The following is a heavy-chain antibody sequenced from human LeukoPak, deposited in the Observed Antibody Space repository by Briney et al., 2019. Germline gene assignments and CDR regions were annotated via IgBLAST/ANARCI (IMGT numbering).Heavy chain of an antibody. CDR2: MYNRGST. CDR3: ARAEKAVTGTLDS. CDR1: GDSISNYY. Sequence: SETLSLTCTVSGDSISNYYWSWIRQSPGKELEWIGYMYNRGSTIYNPSLKSRVTISTDPSKNQFSLRITSVTAADTAVYYCARAEKAVTGTLDSWGQGTLISVS. D-gene: IGHD6-19*01. V-gene: IGHV4-59*01. J-gene: IGHJ4*02.